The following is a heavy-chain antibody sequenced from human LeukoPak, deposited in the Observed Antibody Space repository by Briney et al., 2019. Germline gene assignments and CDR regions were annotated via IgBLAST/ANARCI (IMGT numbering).Heavy chain of an antibody. CDR2: IYYSGRT. V-gene: IGHV4-39*07. CDR1: GGFISNSNYY. J-gene: IGHJ3*01. Sequence: SETLSLTCTVSGGFISNSNYYWGWIRQPPGKGLEWIGSIYYSGRTYYNPSLNSRVTISVDTSNNQFSLNLSSVTAADTAVYYCVRRVVVVTANDKSDAFDVWGQGTVVTVSS. CDR3: VRRVVVVTANDKSDAFDV. D-gene: IGHD2-21*02.